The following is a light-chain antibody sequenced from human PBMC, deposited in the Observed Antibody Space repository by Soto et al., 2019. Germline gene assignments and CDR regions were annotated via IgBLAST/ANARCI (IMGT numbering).Light chain of an antibody. V-gene: IGKV3-20*01. CDR1: QSVSSSY. CDR3: QQHDMLPPA. Sequence: SQSVSSSYLAWYQQKPGQAPKLLIYGASSRATGIPDRFSGSGSGTDFPLTISRLERDDFVADYRQQHDMLPPAFGQGTRLEIK. J-gene: IGKJ5*01. CDR2: GAS.